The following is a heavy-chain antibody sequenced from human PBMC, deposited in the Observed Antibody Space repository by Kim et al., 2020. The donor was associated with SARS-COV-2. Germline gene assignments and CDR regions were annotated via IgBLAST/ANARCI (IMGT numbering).Heavy chain of an antibody. CDR1: GYTFTSYG. CDR2: ISGYNGNT. D-gene: IGHD6-13*01. J-gene: IGHJ4*02. V-gene: IGHV1-18*01. CDR3: ARGRGYTSSCDY. Sequence: ASVKVSCKASGYTFTSYGINWVRQAPGQGLEWMGWISGYNGNTIYAQKFLGRVTMTTDTSTSTAYMELRSDDTAVYYCARGRGYTSSCDYWGQGTLVTVSS.